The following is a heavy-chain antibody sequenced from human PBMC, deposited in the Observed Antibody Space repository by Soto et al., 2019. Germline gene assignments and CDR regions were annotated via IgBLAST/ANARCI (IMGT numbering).Heavy chain of an antibody. D-gene: IGHD5-18*01. V-gene: IGHV3-30-3*01. Sequence: PGGSLRLSCAASGFTFSSYAVHWVRQAPGKGLEWVAVISYDGSNKYYADSVKGRFTISRDNSKNTLYLQMNSLRAEDTAVYYCARADTAMVNYGMDVWGQGTTVTVSS. J-gene: IGHJ6*02. CDR2: ISYDGSNK. CDR1: GFTFSSYA. CDR3: ARADTAMVNYGMDV.